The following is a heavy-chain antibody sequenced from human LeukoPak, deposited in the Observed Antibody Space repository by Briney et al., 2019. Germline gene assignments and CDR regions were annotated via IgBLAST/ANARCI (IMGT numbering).Heavy chain of an antibody. CDR3: ARDGFWDYGDYYYYGMDV. Sequence: SQTLSLTCAISGNSVSSNSAAWNWIRQSPSRGLEWLGRTYYRSKWYNDYAVSVKSRITINPDTSKNQFSLQLNSVTPEDTAVYYCARDGFWDYGDYYYYGMDVWGQGTTVTVSS. V-gene: IGHV6-1*01. CDR1: GNSVSSNSAA. J-gene: IGHJ6*02. CDR2: TYYRSKWYN. D-gene: IGHD4-17*01.